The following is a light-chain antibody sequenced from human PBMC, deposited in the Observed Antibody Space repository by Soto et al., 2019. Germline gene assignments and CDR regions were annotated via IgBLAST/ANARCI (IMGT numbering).Light chain of an antibody. CDR1: QSISSD. CDR3: HQYNKWPPYT. V-gene: IGKV3-15*01. J-gene: IGKJ2*01. CDR2: GAS. Sequence: EIVMTQSPATLSVSPGERATLSCRSSQSISSDLAWYQQRPGQAPRLLIYGASTRATGVPARFSGSGSATEFTLTINGLQSEDFAVYYCHQYNKWPPYTFGQGTKLEIK.